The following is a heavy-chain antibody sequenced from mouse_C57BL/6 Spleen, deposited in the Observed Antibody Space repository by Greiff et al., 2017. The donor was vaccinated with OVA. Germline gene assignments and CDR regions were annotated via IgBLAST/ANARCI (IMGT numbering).Heavy chain of an antibody. D-gene: IGHD1-1*01. CDR1: GYAFSSYW. CDR2: IYPGDGDT. CDR3: ARSDYYGSSYGDYAMDY. J-gene: IGHJ4*01. V-gene: IGHV1-80*01. Sequence: VQGVESGAELVKPGASVKISCKASGYAFSSYWMNWVKQRPGKGLEWIGQIYPGDGDTNYNGKFKGKATLTADKSSSTAYMQLSSLTSEDSAVYFCARSDYYGSSYGDYAMDYWGQGTSVTVSS.